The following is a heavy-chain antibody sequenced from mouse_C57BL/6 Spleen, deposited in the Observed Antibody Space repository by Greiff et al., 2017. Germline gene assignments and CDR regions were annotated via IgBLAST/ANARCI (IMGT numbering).Heavy chain of an antibody. J-gene: IGHJ4*01. Sequence: EVKLVESGGGLVKPGGSLKLSCAASGFTFSGYAMSWVRQTPEKRLEWVATISDGGSYTYYPDNVKGRFTISRDNAKNNLYLQMSHLKSEDTAMYYCARAGGYYGYDDAMDYWGQGTSVTVSS. D-gene: IGHD2-2*01. CDR3: ARAGGYYGYDDAMDY. V-gene: IGHV5-4*03. CDR2: ISDGGSYT. CDR1: GFTFSGYA.